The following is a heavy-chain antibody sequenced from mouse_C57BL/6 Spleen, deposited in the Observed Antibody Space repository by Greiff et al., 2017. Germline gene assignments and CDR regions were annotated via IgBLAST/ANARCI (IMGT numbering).Heavy chain of an antibody. Sequence: VQLQQPGAELVRPGSSVKLSCKASGYTFTSYWMHWVKPRPIQGLEWIGNIDPSDSETHYNQKFKDKATLTVDKSSSTDYMQLSSLTSEDSAVYYCARGWDYYGSRNYFGGWGKGTTLTV. CDR1: GYTFTSYW. D-gene: IGHD1-1*01. V-gene: IGHV1-52*01. CDR3: ARGWDYYGSRNYFGG. CDR2: IDPSDSET. J-gene: IGHJ2*01.